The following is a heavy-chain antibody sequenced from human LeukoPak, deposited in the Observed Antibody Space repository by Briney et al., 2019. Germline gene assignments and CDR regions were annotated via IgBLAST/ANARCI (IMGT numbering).Heavy chain of an antibody. V-gene: IGHV1-2*02. D-gene: IGHD6-13*01. CDR2: INPNSGGT. CDR1: GYTFTGYY. Sequence: ASVKVSCKASGYTFTGYYMHWVRQAPGQGLEWMGWINPNSGGTNYAQKFQGRVTVTRDTSISTAYMELSRLRSDDTAVYYCARARRGAAAGNHWGQGTLVTVSS. J-gene: IGHJ5*02. CDR3: ARARRGAAAGNH.